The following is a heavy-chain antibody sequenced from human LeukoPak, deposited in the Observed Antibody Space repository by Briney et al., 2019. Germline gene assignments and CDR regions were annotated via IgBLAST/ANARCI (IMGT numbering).Heavy chain of an antibody. D-gene: IGHD3-22*01. CDR3: ARVRYSDSSVLTRKRSYYFDY. Sequence: PSETLSLTCTVSGGSISSYYWSWIRQPAGKGLESIGHISTSGSTNYNPSLKSRVTMSVDTSKNQFSLKLSSVTAADTAVYYCARVRYSDSSVLTRKRSYYFDYWGQGTLVTVSS. J-gene: IGHJ4*02. V-gene: IGHV4-4*07. CDR2: ISTSGST. CDR1: GGSISSYY.